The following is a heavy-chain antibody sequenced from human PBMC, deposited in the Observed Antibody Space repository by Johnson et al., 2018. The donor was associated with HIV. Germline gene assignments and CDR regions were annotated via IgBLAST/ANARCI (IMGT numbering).Heavy chain of an antibody. CDR3: SREVYQMTAFDI. V-gene: IGHV3-15*01. CDR2: IKSKTDGGAT. D-gene: IGHD2-2*01. J-gene: IGHJ3*02. CDR1: GFTFNNAW. Sequence: VQLVESGGGVVQPGGSLRLSCVASGFTFNNAWMSWVRQAPGKGLEWVGHIKSKTDGGATDYPAPVKDRFTISRDDSKNTLYLQINSLKTDDTGVYYCSREVYQMTAFDIWGQGTVVTVSS.